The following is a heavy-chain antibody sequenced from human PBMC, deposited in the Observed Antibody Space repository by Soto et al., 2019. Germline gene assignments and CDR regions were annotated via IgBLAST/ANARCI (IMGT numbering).Heavy chain of an antibody. J-gene: IGHJ6*02. CDR3: ATDGSYAQHV. D-gene: IGHD2-2*01. Sequence: AGGSLRLSCAASGFTFNKSWMHWVRQAPGKGLVWVSHIYSDGSVTGYADSVKGRFTISRDNAKNTLYLQMNSLRVEDTAVYFCATDGSYAQHVWGQGTTVTVSS. CDR1: GFTFNKSW. V-gene: IGHV3-74*01. CDR2: IYSDGSVT.